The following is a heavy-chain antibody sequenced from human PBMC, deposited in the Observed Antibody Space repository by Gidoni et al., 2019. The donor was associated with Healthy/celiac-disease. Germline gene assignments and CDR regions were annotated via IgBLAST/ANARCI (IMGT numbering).Heavy chain of an antibody. D-gene: IGHD2-2*01. Sequence: QLQLQESGPGLVKPSVTLSLTCTVSGGSISSSSYYWGWIRQPPGKGLEWIGSIYYSGSTYYNPSLKGRVTISVDTSKNQFSLKLSSVTAADTAVYYCGAAGGGQLRGGYFDYWGQGTLVTVSS. CDR2: IYYSGST. J-gene: IGHJ4*02. CDR1: GGSISSSSYY. V-gene: IGHV4-39*01. CDR3: GAAGGGQLRGGYFDY.